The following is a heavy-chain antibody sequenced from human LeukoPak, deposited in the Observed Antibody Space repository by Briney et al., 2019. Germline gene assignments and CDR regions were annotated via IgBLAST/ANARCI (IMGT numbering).Heavy chain of an antibody. D-gene: IGHD6-13*01. Sequence: GGSLRLSCAASGFTLSSYGMHWVRQAPGKGLEWVAVIWYDGSNKYYADSVKGRFTISRDNSKNTLYLQMNSLRAEDTAVYYCARDQLAAAAPVSIDYWGQGPLVTVST. CDR3: ARDQLAAAAPVSIDY. V-gene: IGHV3-33*01. CDR1: GFTLSSYG. CDR2: IWYDGSNK. J-gene: IGHJ4*02.